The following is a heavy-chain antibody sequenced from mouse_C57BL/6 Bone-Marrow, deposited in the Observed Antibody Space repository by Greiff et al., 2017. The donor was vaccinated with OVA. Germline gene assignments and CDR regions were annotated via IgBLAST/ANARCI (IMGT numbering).Heavy chain of an antibody. CDR3: ARDCTTVVAHWYFDD. CDR1: GFTFSSYA. J-gene: IGHJ1*03. D-gene: IGHD1-1*01. V-gene: IGHV5-4*01. CDR2: ISDGGSYT. Sequence: EVQGVESGGGLVKPGGSLKLSCAASGFTFSSYAMSWVRQTPEKRLEWVATISDGGSYTYYPDTVKGRFTISRDNAKNNLYLQMRQLKSEDTAMYYCARDCTTVVAHWYFDDWGTGTTVTVSS.